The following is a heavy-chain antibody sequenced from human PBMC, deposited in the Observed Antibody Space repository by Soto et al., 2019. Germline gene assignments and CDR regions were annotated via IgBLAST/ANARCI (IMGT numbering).Heavy chain of an antibody. CDR3: ARHPERIAQIGWFDP. D-gene: IGHD6-13*01. J-gene: IGHJ5*02. CDR1: GFTFSTFI. V-gene: IGHV3-48*01. CDR2: ISSSSSTI. Sequence: WGTLRLSCAASGFTFSTFIISCVRQDQRKGLEWFSYISSSSSTIYYADSVKGRFTISRDNAKNSLYLQMNSLRAEDTAVYYCARHPERIAQIGWFDPWGQGTLVTVSS.